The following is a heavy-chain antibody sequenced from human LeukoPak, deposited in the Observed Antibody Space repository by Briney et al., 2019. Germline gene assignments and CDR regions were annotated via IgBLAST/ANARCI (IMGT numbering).Heavy chain of an antibody. CDR3: ARELVVPAASYYYYYGMDV. CDR1: GFTFNTYT. D-gene: IGHD2-2*01. V-gene: IGHV3-48*01. CDR2: ISGSSGII. Sequence: GGSLRLSCAASGFTFNTYTMNWVRQAPGKGLEWVSYISGSSGIIDYADSVRGRFTISRDNSKNTLYLQMNSLRAEDTAVYYCARELVVPAASYYYYYGMDVWGQGTTVTVSS. J-gene: IGHJ6*02.